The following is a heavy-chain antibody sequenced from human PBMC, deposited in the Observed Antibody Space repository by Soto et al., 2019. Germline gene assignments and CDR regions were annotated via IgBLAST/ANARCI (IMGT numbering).Heavy chain of an antibody. Sequence: PSETPSLTCTVYGGSFSGYYWSWIRQPPGKGLEWIGEINHSGSTNYNPSLKSRVTISVDTSKNQFSLKLSSVTAADTAVYYCARARRITSIFGVVRIWFDPWGQGTLVTVSS. CDR2: INHSGST. D-gene: IGHD3-3*01. J-gene: IGHJ5*02. CDR3: ARARRITSIFGVVRIWFDP. CDR1: GGSFSGYY. V-gene: IGHV4-34*01.